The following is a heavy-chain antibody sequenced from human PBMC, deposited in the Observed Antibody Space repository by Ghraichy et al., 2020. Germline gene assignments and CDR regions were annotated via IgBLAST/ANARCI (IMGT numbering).Heavy chain of an antibody. D-gene: IGHD5-18*01. Sequence: SQTLSLTCAVYGGSFSAYYWIWIRQSPGKGLEWIGEINDSGSTNYNPSLKSRVTILVDTSKNQFSLRLSSVTDADTAVYYCARGTRKQLWPHHRYAVDVWGQGTTVTVSS. V-gene: IGHV4-34*01. CDR1: GGSFSAYY. CDR3: ARGTRKQLWPHHRYAVDV. CDR2: INDSGST. J-gene: IGHJ3*01.